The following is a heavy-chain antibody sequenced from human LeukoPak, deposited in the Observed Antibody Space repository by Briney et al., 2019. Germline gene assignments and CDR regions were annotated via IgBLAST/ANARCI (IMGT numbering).Heavy chain of an antibody. D-gene: IGHD7-27*01. J-gene: IGHJ6*03. Sequence: GGSLRLSCAASGFTFSSYWMHWVRQAPGKGLVWVSRINSDGSSTSYADSVKGRFTISRDDAKNTLYLQMNSLRAEDTAVYYCARAGGLGIQNYYYYMDVWGKGTTVTVSS. CDR2: INSDGSST. CDR3: ARAGGLGIQNYYYYMDV. V-gene: IGHV3-74*01. CDR1: GFTFSSYW.